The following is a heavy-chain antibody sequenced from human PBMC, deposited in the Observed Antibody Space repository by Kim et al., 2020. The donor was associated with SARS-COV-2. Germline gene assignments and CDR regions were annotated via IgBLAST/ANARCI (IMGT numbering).Heavy chain of an antibody. CDR3: ARDRHFDWLRTSYYFDY. V-gene: IGHV3-33*05. J-gene: IGHJ4*02. CDR2: ISYDGSNK. D-gene: IGHD3-9*01. CDR1: GFTFSSYG. Sequence: GGSLRLSCAASGFTFSSYGMHWVRQAPGKGLEWVAVISYDGSNKYYADSVKGRFTISRDNSKNTLYLQMNSLRAEDTAVYYCARDRHFDWLRTSYYFDYWGQGTLVTVSS.